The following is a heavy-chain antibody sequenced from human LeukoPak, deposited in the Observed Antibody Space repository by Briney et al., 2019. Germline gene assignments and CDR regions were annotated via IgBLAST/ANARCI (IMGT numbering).Heavy chain of an antibody. CDR1: GFTFSSYW. CDR3: ARERASESYYKAPPFDL. V-gene: IGHV3-7*01. Sequence: GGPLRLSCAASGFTFSSYWMSWVRQAPGKGLEWVGNIKQGGSETYYVDSVRGRYTISRDNGKNSLYLLMNSLRAKDTAVYYCARERASESYYKAPPFDLRGQGTLVTVSS. D-gene: IGHD3-10*01. J-gene: IGHJ4*02. CDR2: IKQGGSET.